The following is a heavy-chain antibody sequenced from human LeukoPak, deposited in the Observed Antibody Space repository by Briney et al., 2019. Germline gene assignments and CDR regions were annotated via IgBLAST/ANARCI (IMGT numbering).Heavy chain of an antibody. CDR3: AKEFDSGGFFDC. CDR2: VSSSGGGT. J-gene: IGHJ4*02. CDR1: GFTFRNYA. D-gene: IGHD3-22*01. V-gene: IGHV3-23*01. Sequence: PGGSLRLSCAASGFTFRNYAMSWVRQAPGKGLEWVSAVSSSGGGTYFAASVKGRFTISRDNSKNTLYLQMNSLRAEDTAVYYCAKEFDSGGFFDCWGQGTLVTVSS.